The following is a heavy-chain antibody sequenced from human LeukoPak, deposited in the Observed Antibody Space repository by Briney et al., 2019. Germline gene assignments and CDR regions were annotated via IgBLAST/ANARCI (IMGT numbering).Heavy chain of an antibody. D-gene: IGHD1-26*01. CDR1: GYTLTKYS. V-gene: IGHV1-18*04. CDR3: GRGYYYGTSAPYNFGIDV. Sequence: ASVKVSCEASGYTLTKYSISWVRQAPGQGPEWMGWISGYNGNTNYAQKFQGRVTMTTDTSTSTAYMELRDLKSDDTAVYYCGRGYYYGTSAPYNFGIDVWGQGTTVTVSS. J-gene: IGHJ6*02. CDR2: ISGYNGNT.